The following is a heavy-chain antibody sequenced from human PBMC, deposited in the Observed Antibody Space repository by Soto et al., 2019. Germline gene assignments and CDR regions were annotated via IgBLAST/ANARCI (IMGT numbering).Heavy chain of an antibody. CDR1: GFTFSSYG. CDR3: ARDPLSGWTDNYSYGMTV. J-gene: IGHJ6*02. CDR2: ISYDGSNK. V-gene: IGHV3-30*03. Sequence: GGSLRLSCAASGFTFSSYGMHWVRQAPGKGLEWVAVISYDGSNKYYADSVRGRFTIFRDNSENTLYLHMSSLRPDDTAVYFCARDPLSGWTDNYSYGMTVWGLGTTVTVSS. D-gene: IGHD6-19*01.